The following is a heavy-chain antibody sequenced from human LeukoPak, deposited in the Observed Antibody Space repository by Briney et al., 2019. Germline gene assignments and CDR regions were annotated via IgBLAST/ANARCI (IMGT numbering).Heavy chain of an antibody. J-gene: IGHJ4*02. CDR3: AREPYYYDSSGYYYYFDY. CDR1: GYIFTGYY. CDR2: IIPIFGTA. D-gene: IGHD3-22*01. V-gene: IGHV1-69*05. Sequence: SVKVSCKSSGYIFTGYYMHWVRQAPGQGLEWMGRIIPIFGTANYAQKFQGRVTITTDESTSTAYMELSSLRSEDTAVYYCAREPYYYDSSGYYYYFDYWGQGTLVTVSS.